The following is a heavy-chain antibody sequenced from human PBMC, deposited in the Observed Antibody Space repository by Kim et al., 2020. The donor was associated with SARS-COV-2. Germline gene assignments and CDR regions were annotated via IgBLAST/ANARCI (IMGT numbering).Heavy chain of an antibody. J-gene: IGHJ4*02. CDR3: ARAELTMVRGPWD. D-gene: IGHD3-10*01. V-gene: IGHV3-66*01. Sequence: GGSLRLSCAASGFTVSSNYMSWVRQAPGKGLEWVSVIYSGGSTYYADSVKGRFTISRDNSKNTLYLQMNSLRAEDTAVYYCARAELTMVRGPWDWGQGTLVTVSS. CDR2: IYSGGST. CDR1: GFTVSSNY.